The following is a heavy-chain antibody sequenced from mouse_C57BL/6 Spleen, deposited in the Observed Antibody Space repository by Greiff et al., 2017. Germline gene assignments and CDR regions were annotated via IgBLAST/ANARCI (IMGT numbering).Heavy chain of an antibody. Sequence: QVQLQQPGAELVKPGASVKMSCKASGYTFTSYWITWVKQRPGQGLEWIGDIYPGSGSTNYNEKFKSKATLTVDTSSSTAYMQLSSLTSEDSAVYCFARVILTSFPYYAMDYWGQGTSVTVSS. CDR1: GYTFTSYW. J-gene: IGHJ4*01. D-gene: IGHD1-1*01. CDR3: ARVILTSFPYYAMDY. V-gene: IGHV1-55*01. CDR2: IYPGSGST.